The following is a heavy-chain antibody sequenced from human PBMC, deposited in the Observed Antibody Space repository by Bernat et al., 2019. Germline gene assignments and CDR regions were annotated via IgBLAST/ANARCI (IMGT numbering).Heavy chain of an antibody. CDR1: GFTFNNYA. CDR3: AKGVVAYCTGIRCYPFDY. CDR2: VTGDGRNT. Sequence: DVQLLDSGGGLIQPGGSLRLSCAASGFTFNNYAMNWVRQVPGKGLEWVSSVTGDGRNTYYADSVKGRFTISRDNSKNTLYLQMNSLRAEDTAVYYCAKGVVAYCTGIRCYPFDYWGQGTLVTVSS. V-gene: IGHV3-23*01. D-gene: IGHD2-15*01. J-gene: IGHJ4*02.